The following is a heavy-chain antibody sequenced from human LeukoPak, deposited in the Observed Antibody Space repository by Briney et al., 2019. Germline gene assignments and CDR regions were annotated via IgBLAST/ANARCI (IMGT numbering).Heavy chain of an antibody. D-gene: IGHD3-22*01. Sequence: SETLSLSCTVSGGSISSYYWSWIRQPPGKGLEWIGYIYYSGSTNYNPSLKSRVTISVDTSKNQFSLKLSSVTAADTAVYYCARAQDYYDSSVLGYWGQGTLVTVSS. CDR2: IYYSGST. CDR3: ARAQDYYDSSVLGY. CDR1: GGSISSYY. V-gene: IGHV4-59*01. J-gene: IGHJ4*02.